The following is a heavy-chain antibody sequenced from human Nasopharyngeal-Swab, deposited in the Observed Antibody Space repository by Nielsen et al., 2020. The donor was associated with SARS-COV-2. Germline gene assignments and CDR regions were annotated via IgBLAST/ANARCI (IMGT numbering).Heavy chain of an antibody. V-gene: IGHV3-30-3*01. Sequence: GESLKISCAASGFTFSSYAMHWVRQAPGKGLEWVAVISYDGSNKYYADSVKGRFTISRDNSKNTLYLQMNSLRAEDTAVYYCAKDTTPLYSSSSVPYYYGMDVWGQGTTVTVSS. D-gene: IGHD6-6*01. CDR2: ISYDGSNK. CDR1: GFTFSSYA. CDR3: AKDTTPLYSSSSVPYYYGMDV. J-gene: IGHJ6*02.